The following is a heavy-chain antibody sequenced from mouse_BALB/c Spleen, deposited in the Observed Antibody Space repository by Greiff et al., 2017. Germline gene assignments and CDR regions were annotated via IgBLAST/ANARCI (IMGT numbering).Heavy chain of an antibody. CDR2: INPGSGGT. CDR3: SRPPTCGRPLDY. D-gene: IGHD1-1*01. V-gene: IGHV1-54*01. J-gene: IGHJ2*01. Sequence: QVQLQQSGAELVRPGTSVKVSCKASGYAFTNYLIEWVKQRPGQGLEWIGVINPGSGGTNYNEKFKGKATLTADKSSSTSYMQLSSLTSDDSAVYFCSRPPTCGRPLDYWGQGTTLTVSS. CDR1: GYAFTNYL.